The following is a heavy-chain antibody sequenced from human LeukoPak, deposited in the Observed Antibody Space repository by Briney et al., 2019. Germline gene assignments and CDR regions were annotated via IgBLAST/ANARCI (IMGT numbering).Heavy chain of an antibody. D-gene: IGHD6-25*01. CDR1: GFRFSSYG. Sequence: PGGSLRLPCAASGFRFSSYGMNWVRQAPGNGLEWVSFIQNDGTKKCYADFVKGRFTISRENSVNTLYLQMDSLRPEDTAVYYCAKDAATHGWFDPWGQGTLVTVSS. CDR2: IQNDGTKK. J-gene: IGHJ5*02. V-gene: IGHV3-30*02. CDR3: AKDAATHGWFDP.